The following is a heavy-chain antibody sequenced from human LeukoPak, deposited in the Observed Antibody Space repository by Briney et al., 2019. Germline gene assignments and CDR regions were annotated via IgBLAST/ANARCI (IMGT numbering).Heavy chain of an antibody. CDR2: IYHSGST. CDR1: GYSISSGYY. CDR3: ARDGWDYDAFDI. D-gene: IGHD1-26*01. V-gene: IGHV4-38-2*02. J-gene: IGHJ3*02. Sequence: PSETPSLTCAVSGYSISSGYYWGWIRQSPGKGLEWIGSIYHSGSTYYNPSLKSRVTISVDTSKNQFSLKLSSVTAADTAVYYCARDGWDYDAFDIWGQGTMVTVSS.